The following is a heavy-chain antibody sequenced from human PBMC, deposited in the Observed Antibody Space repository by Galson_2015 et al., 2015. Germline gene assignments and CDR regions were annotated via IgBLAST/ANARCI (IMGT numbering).Heavy chain of an antibody. CDR3: ARDGEITMVQGADTVPNWFDP. Sequence: SLRLSCAASGFTFSSYEMNWVRQAPGKGLEWVSYISSSGSTIYYADSVKGRFTISRDNAKNSLYLQMNSLRAEDTAVYYCARDGEITMVQGADTVPNWFDPWGQGTLVTVSS. V-gene: IGHV3-48*03. J-gene: IGHJ5*02. D-gene: IGHD3-10*01. CDR2: ISSSGSTI. CDR1: GFTFSSYE.